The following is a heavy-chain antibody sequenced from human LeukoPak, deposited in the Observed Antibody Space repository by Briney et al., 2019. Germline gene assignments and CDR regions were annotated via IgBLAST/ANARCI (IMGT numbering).Heavy chain of an antibody. Sequence: SETPSLTCTVSGGSISSSSYYWGWIRQPPGKGLEWIGSIYYSGSTYYNPSLKSRVTISVDTSKNQFSLKLSSVTAADTAVYYCARAGLGNWFDPWGQGTLVTVSS. J-gene: IGHJ5*02. V-gene: IGHV4-39*01. CDR1: GGSISSSSYY. D-gene: IGHD3-22*01. CDR2: IYYSGST. CDR3: ARAGLGNWFDP.